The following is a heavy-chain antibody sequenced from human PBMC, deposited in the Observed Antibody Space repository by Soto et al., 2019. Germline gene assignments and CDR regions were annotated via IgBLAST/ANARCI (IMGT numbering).Heavy chain of an antibody. CDR3: VHTYADHAGYYFDF. V-gene: IGHV2-5*02. J-gene: IGHJ4*02. CDR1: GFSLIDSGVA. CDR2: VYWDDDK. Sequence: QITLKESGPPLVKPTQTLTLTCSTSGFSLIDSGVAVGWIRQPPGKALDWLALVYWDDDKRYSPSLRTRLTMTRDTSKNQVVLTMTNIAPVDTATYYCVHTYADHAGYYFDFWGQGTLVTVSS.